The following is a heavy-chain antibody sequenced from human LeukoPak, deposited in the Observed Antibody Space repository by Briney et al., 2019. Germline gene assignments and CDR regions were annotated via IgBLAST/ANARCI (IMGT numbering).Heavy chain of an antibody. Sequence: ASVKVSCKASGGTFSSYAISWVRQAPGQGLEWMGRIIPILGIANYAQKFQGRVTITADKSTSPAYLELSSLRSEDTAVDYCRFGELSTGNAFETWGQGTMVTVPS. CDR3: RFGELSTGNAFET. J-gene: IGHJ3*02. CDR1: GGTFSSYA. V-gene: IGHV1-69*04. CDR2: IIPILGIA. D-gene: IGHD3-16*01.